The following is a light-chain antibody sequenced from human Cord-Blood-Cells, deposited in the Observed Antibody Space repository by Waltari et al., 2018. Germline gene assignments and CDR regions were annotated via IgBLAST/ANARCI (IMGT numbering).Light chain of an antibody. J-gene: IGKJ1*01. V-gene: IGKV2D-29*01. CDR1: QSLLHRDGKTY. CDR3: MQSIQLPWT. Sequence: DIVMTQTPLSLSVTPGQPASISCKSSQSLLHRDGKTYLYWYLQKPGQPPQILIYEVSXXXXXXXXGFSGSGSGIDFTLKISRVEAEDVGVYYCMQSIQLPWTFGQGTKVEIK. CDR2: EVS.